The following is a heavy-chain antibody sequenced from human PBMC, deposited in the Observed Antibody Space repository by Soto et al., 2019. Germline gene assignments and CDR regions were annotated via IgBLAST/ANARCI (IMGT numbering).Heavy chain of an antibody. J-gene: IGHJ6*02. CDR2: IYYSGST. CDR3: ARVQTYYYDSSGSPHGMDV. Sequence: QVQLQESGPGLVKPSETLSLTCTVSGGSISSYYWSWIRQPPGKGLEWIGYIYYSGSTNYNPSLKSRVTISVDTSRNQVCLKLSSVTAADTAVYYCARVQTYYYDSSGSPHGMDVWGQGTTVTVSS. V-gene: IGHV4-59*01. D-gene: IGHD3-22*01. CDR1: GGSISSYY.